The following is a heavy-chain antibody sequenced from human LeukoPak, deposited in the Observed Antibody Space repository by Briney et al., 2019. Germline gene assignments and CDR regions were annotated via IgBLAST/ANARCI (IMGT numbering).Heavy chain of an antibody. V-gene: IGHV3-7*01. D-gene: IGHD3-3*01. CDR2: IKQDESEK. J-gene: IGHJ4*02. Sequence: GGSLRLSCAASGFTFSSYWMSWVRQAPGKGLEWVANIKQDESEKYYVDSVKGRFTISRDNANNSLYLQMNSLRAEDTAVYYCARDPTIFGVVIVPDYWGQGTLVTVSS. CDR3: ARDPTIFGVVIVPDY. CDR1: GFTFSSYW.